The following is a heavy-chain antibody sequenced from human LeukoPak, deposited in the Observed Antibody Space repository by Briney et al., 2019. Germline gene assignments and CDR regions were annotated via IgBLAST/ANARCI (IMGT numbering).Heavy chain of an antibody. CDR3: TRLRNYGYDF. J-gene: IGHJ4*02. CDR2: IRNEANRYTT. V-gene: IGHV3-72*01. D-gene: IGHD5-18*01. CDR1: GLTLGGYY. Sequence: GGSLRLSCAASGLTLGGYYMDWVRLAPGKGLEWVGRIRNEANRYTTEYAASVKGRFTISRDDSKNSLYLQMNSLKTEDTAVYYCTRLRNYGYDFWGQGTLVTVSS.